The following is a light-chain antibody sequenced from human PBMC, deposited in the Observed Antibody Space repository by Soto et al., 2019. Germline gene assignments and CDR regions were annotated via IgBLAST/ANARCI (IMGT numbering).Light chain of an antibody. CDR3: QQSYSLPPT. V-gene: IGKV1-5*03. CDR2: KAS. CDR1: QTISSW. J-gene: IGKJ1*01. Sequence: EIQMTQSPSSLSASVGDRVTITCRASQTISSWLAWYQQKPGKAPKLLIYKASTLKSGVPSRFSGSGSGTDFTLTISSLQPEDFASYYCQQSYSLPPTFGQGTKVDI.